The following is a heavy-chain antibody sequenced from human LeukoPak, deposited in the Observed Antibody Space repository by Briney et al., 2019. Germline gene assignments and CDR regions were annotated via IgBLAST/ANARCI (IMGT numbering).Heavy chain of an antibody. V-gene: IGHV3-23*01. CDR1: GFTFSSYA. Sequence: GGSLRLSCAASGFTFSSYAMSWVRQAPGKGLEWVSAISGSGGSTYYADSVKGRFTISRDNSKNTLYLQMNSLRAEDTAVYYCAKDQVRWELLGNFGYWGQGTLVTVSS. D-gene: IGHD1-26*01. CDR2: ISGSGGST. J-gene: IGHJ4*02. CDR3: AKDQVRWELLGNFGY.